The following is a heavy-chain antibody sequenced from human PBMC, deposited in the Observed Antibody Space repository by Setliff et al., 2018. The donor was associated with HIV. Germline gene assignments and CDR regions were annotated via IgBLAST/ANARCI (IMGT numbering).Heavy chain of an antibody. CDR2: IYPNTGGT. J-gene: IGHJ4*02. Sequence: GASVKVSCKASGYTFTDYYIHWVRQAPGQGLEWMGWIYPNTGGTNYAQKFQGRVTMTRDTSISTAYMELSRLRSDDTAVYYCARENSGWRQPFGPFDYWGQGTLVTVSS. D-gene: IGHD6-19*01. CDR3: ARENSGWRQPFGPFDY. CDR1: GYTFTDYY. V-gene: IGHV1-2*02.